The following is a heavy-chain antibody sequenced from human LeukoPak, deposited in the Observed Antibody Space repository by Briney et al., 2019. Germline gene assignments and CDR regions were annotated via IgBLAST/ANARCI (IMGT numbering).Heavy chain of an antibody. V-gene: IGHV3-30*02. CDR2: IRYDGSNK. J-gene: IGHJ4*02. Sequence: GGSLRLSCAASGFTFSSYGIHWVRQAPGKGLEWVAFIRYDGSNKYYADSVKGRFTISRDNSKNTLYLQMNSLRAEDTAVYYCAKDSSSWYYFDYWGQGTLVTVSS. CDR1: GFTFSSYG. CDR3: AKDSSSWYYFDY. D-gene: IGHD6-13*01.